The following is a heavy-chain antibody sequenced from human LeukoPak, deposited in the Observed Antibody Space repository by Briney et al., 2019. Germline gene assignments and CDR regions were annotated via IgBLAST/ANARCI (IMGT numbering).Heavy chain of an antibody. CDR1: GYTFTDYG. CDR3: ARDRDYGDYLDV. J-gene: IGHJ6*03. D-gene: IGHD4-17*01. Sequence: ASVKVSCKASGYTFTDYGVHWVRQAPGQGLEWMGWISAYNGNTNYAQKLQGRVTMTTDTSTSTAYMELRSLRSDDTAVYYCARDRDYGDYLDVWGQGTTVTVSS. V-gene: IGHV1-18*01. CDR2: ISAYNGNT.